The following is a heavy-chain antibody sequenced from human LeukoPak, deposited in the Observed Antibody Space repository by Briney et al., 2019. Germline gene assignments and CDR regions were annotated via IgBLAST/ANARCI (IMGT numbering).Heavy chain of an antibody. CDR3: VLFLIDCSGGSCYPNPFDY. J-gene: IGHJ4*02. D-gene: IGHD2-15*01. CDR1: GFTFSSYE. CDR2: ISSSGSTI. Sequence: GGSLRLSCAASGFTFSSYEMNWVRQAPGKGLEWVSYISSSGSTIYYADSVKGRFTISRDNAQNFLYLQMNSLRAEDTAVYYCVLFLIDCSGGSCYPNPFDYWGQGTLVTVSS. V-gene: IGHV3-48*03.